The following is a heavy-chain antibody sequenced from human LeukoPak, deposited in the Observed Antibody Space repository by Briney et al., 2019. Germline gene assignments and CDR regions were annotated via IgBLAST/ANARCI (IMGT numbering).Heavy chain of an antibody. D-gene: IGHD5-18*01. Sequence: PSETLSLTCTVSGGSISSHYWSWIRQPPGKGLEWIGYIYYSGSTNYNPSLKSRVTISVDTSKTQFSLKLSSVTAADTAVYYCARDGYDAFDIWGQGTMVTVSS. CDR3: ARDGYDAFDI. V-gene: IGHV4-59*11. CDR2: IYYSGST. CDR1: GGSISSHY. J-gene: IGHJ3*02.